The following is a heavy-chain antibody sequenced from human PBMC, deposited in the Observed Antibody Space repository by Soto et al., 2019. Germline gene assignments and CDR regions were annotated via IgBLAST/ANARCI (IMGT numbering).Heavy chain of an antibody. CDR2: INHSGST. J-gene: IGHJ4*02. CDR3: ARKRMVRGARCDY. V-gene: IGHV4-34*01. Sequence: QVQLQQWGAGLLKPSETLSLTCAVYGGSFSGYYWSWIRQTPGNGLEWIGEINHSGSTNYNPSLKSRVTRSVDTSMNQFSLEPSSVTAADTAVSYCARKRMVRGARCDYWGGGTLVIVST. D-gene: IGHD3-10*01. CDR1: GGSFSGYY.